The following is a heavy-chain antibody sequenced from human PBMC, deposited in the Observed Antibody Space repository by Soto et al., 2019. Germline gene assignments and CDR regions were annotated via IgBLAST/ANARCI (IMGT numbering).Heavy chain of an antibody. D-gene: IGHD3-10*01. Sequence: PSETLSLTCTVSGGSISSGDYYWSWIRQPTGKGLEWIGYIYYSGSTYYNPSLKSRVTISVDTSKNQFSLKLSSVTAADTAVYYCARDVLLWFGELLNPYGMDVWGQGTTVTVSS. CDR1: GGSISSGDYY. J-gene: IGHJ6*02. CDR3: ARDVLLWFGELLNPYGMDV. V-gene: IGHV4-30-4*01. CDR2: IYYSGST.